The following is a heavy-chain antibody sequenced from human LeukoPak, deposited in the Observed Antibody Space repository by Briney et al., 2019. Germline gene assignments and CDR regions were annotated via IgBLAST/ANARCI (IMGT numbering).Heavy chain of an antibody. Sequence: GGSLRLSCSASGFSFRNYDMHWVRQPTGKGLEWVSAVGTGGDTYYAGSVKGRFTVVRENAKNTLYLQMNSLRAGDTAMYYCARRSAAAGIDAFDIWGQGTIVTVSS. CDR3: ARRSAAAGIDAFDI. D-gene: IGHD6-13*01. J-gene: IGHJ3*02. V-gene: IGHV3-13*01. CDR1: GFSFRNYD. CDR2: VGTGGDT.